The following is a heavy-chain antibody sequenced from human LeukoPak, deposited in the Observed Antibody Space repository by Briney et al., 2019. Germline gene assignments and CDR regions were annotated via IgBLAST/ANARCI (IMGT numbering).Heavy chain of an antibody. D-gene: IGHD1-26*01. V-gene: IGHV3-30*18. CDR3: AKARWDPQLDVFDI. CDR2: LSYDGSSK. Sequence: GGSLRLSCAASGFTFNTYAMHWVRQAPGKGLEWVAVLSYDGSSKYYADSVKGRFTTSRDNSKNTLYLQMNSLRAEDTAVYYCAKARWDPQLDVFDIWGQGTMVTVSS. CDR1: GFTFNTYA. J-gene: IGHJ3*02.